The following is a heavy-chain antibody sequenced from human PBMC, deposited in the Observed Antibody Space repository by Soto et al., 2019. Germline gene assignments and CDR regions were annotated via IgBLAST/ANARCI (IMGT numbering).Heavy chain of an antibody. J-gene: IGHJ4*02. CDR1: EFTFSSYW. CDR3: VRGLFTGSPHFFF. CDR2: IEGDGNEK. D-gene: IGHD1-26*01. Sequence: GGSLRLSCAASEFTFSSYWMTWVRQAPGKGLEWVANIEGDGNEKNYVDSVKGRFTVSRDNAKRSLYLQMNSLRVEDTAVYYCVRGLFTGSPHFFFWGQGTLVTVSS. V-gene: IGHV3-7*05.